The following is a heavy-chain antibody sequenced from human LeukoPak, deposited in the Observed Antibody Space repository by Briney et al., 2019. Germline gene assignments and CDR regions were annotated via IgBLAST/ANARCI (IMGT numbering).Heavy chain of an antibody. D-gene: IGHD5-18*01. Sequence: SGTLSLTCAVSGGSISSSNWWSWVRQPPGKGLEWIGEIYHSGSTNYNPSLKSRVTISVDKSKNQFSLKLSSVTAADTAVYYCARARRGYSYGSAIDYWGQGTLVTVSS. CDR1: GGSISSSNW. V-gene: IGHV4-4*02. CDR2: IYHSGST. CDR3: ARARRGYSYGSAIDY. J-gene: IGHJ4*02.